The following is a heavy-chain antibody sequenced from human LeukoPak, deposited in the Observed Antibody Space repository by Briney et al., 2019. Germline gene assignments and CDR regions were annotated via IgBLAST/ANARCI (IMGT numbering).Heavy chain of an antibody. CDR2: IIPILGIA. Sequence: GSSVKVSCKASGGTFSSYAISWVRQAPGQGLEWMGRIIPILGIANYAQKFQGRVTITADKSTSTAYMELSSLRSEDTAVYYCARDGGYYDSSGYYPLDYWGQGTLVTVSS. D-gene: IGHD3-22*01. V-gene: IGHV1-69*04. CDR3: ARDGGYYDSSGYYPLDY. CDR1: GGTFSSYA. J-gene: IGHJ4*02.